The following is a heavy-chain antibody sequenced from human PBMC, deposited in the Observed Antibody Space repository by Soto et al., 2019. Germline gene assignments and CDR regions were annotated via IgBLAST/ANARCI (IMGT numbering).Heavy chain of an antibody. CDR1: GYTFTSYG. V-gene: IGHV1-18*01. Sequence: ASVKVSCKASGYTFTSYGISWVRQAPGQGHEWMGWISAYNGTANYAQKIQGRVTITADESTSTANKELSNLRSEDTAEYNSTRWDDYYYVRDVWGQGPRVPVSS. J-gene: IGHJ6*02. CDR3: TRWDDYYYVRDV. D-gene: IGHD1-26*01. CDR2: ISAYNGTA.